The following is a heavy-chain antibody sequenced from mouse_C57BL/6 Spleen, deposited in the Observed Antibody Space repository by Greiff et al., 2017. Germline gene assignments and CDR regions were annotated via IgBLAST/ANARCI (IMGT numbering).Heavy chain of an antibody. D-gene: IGHD4-1*01. CDR3: ARPLTGYFDY. V-gene: IGHV1-55*01. CDR1: GYTFTSYW. J-gene: IGHJ2*01. CDR2: LYPGSGST. Sequence: VQLQQPGAELVKPGASVKMSCKASGYTFTSYWITWVKRRPGQGLEWIGDLYPGSGSTNYNEKFKSKATLTVDTSSSTAYMQLSSLTSEDSAVYYCARPLTGYFDYWGQGTTLTVSS.